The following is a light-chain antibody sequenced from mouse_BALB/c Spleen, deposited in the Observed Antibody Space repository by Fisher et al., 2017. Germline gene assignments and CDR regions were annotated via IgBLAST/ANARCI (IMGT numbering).Light chain of an antibody. CDR1: SSVSY. CDR3: QQWSSNPPT. CDR2: DTS. V-gene: IGKV4-55*01. J-gene: IGKJ2*01. Sequence: IVITQTTAIMSASPGEKVTMTCSASSSVSYMYWYQQKPGSSPRLLIYDTSNLASGVPVRFSGSGSGTSYSLTISRMEAEDAATYYCQQWSSNPPTFGGGTKLEIK.